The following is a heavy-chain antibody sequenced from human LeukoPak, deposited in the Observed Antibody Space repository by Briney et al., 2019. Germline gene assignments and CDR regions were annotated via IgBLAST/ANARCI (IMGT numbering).Heavy chain of an antibody. Sequence: GGSLRLSCAASGFTFSSYEMNWVRQAPGKGLEWVSYISSSGSTIHYADSVKGRFTISRDNAKNSLFLQMNYLRAEDTAVYYCARFSFGFDYWGQGTLVTVSS. D-gene: IGHD3-16*01. CDR3: ARFSFGFDY. CDR1: GFTFSSYE. J-gene: IGHJ4*02. V-gene: IGHV3-48*03. CDR2: ISSSGSTI.